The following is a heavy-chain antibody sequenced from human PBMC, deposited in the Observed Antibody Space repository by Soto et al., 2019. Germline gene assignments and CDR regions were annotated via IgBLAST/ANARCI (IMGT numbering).Heavy chain of an antibody. J-gene: IGHJ4*02. D-gene: IGHD1-7*01. CDR3: ARDPPTGTTLDWADS. CDR2: TSSSGSFM. Sequence: GGSLRLSCAASGFTFSSYAMSWVRQAPGKGLEWVSSTSSSGSFMNYADSVKGRFTISRDNAKNSLYLQMSGLKDEDTAVYYCARDPPTGTTLDWADSWGQGTLVTVSS. V-gene: IGHV3-21*01. CDR1: GFTFSSYA.